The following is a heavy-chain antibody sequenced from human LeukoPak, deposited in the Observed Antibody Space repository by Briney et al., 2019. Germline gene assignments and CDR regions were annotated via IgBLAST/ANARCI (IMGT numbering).Heavy chain of an antibody. V-gene: IGHV3-30*02. Sequence: GGSLRLSCAASGFTFNNFGMHWARQAPGKGLEWVAFIRYDGTNEFYADSVKGRFTISRDNSDNTLYLQMNSLRAEDTAVYYCAKDNTPLRFLEWLRGTLDYWGQGTLVTVSS. CDR3: AKDNTPLRFLEWLRGTLDY. CDR2: IRYDGTNE. J-gene: IGHJ4*02. D-gene: IGHD3-3*01. CDR1: GFTFNNFG.